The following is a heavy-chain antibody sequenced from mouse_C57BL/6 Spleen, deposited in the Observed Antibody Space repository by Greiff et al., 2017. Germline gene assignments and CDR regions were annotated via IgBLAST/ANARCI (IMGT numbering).Heavy chain of an antibody. V-gene: IGHV1-52*01. CDR1: GYTFTSYW. Sequence: QVQLQQPGAELVRPGSSVKLSCKASGYTFTSYWMHWVKQRPIQGLEWIGNIDPSDSETHYNQKFKDKATLTVDKSSSTAYMQLSSLTSEDSAVYYWARARGGPTGGDYWGQGTSVTVSS. CDR3: ARARGGPTGGDY. CDR2: IDPSDSET. D-gene: IGHD1-1*01. J-gene: IGHJ4*01.